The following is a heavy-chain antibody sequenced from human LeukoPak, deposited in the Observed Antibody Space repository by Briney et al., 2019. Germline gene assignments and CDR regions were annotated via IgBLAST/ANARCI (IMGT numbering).Heavy chain of an antibody. CDR2: IDQDGSGK. CDR3: ARRLQGYCSSTSCYTANYYYGMDV. CDR1: GFTFSSYW. Sequence: PGGSLRLSCAASGFTFSSYWMNWVRQAPGRGLEWLANIDQDGSGKYYVDSVKGRFTISRDNAKNSLYLQMNSLRAEDTAVYYCARRLQGYCSSTSCYTANYYYGMDVWGQGTTVTVSS. V-gene: IGHV3-7*01. D-gene: IGHD2-2*02. J-gene: IGHJ6*02.